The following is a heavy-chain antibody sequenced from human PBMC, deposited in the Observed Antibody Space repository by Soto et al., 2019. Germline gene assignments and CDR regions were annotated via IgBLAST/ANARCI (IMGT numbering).Heavy chain of an antibody. CDR1: SDSINNYY. V-gene: IGHV4-59*01. CDR2: IRYSGST. Sequence: QVQLRESGPGLVKPSETLSLTCIVSSDSINNYYWSWIRQPPGKGLEWLGNIRYSGSTTYNPSLRSRVSISVDTPNNQFSLRLTSVTAADTAVYYCARGGGWLPEYWGQGTLVTVSS. J-gene: IGHJ4*02. D-gene: IGHD5-12*01. CDR3: ARGGGWLPEY.